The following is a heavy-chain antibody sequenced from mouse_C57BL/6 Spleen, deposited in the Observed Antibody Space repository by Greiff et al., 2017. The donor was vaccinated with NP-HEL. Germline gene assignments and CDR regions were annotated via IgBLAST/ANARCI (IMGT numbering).Heavy chain of an antibody. CDR3: ARFPYYYGSTYYAMDY. V-gene: IGHV7-3*01. D-gene: IGHD1-1*01. CDR2: IRNKANGYTT. Sequence: EVKVVESGGGLVQPGGSLSLSCAASGFTFTDYYMSWVRQPPGKALEWLGFIRNKANGYTTEYSASVKGRFTISRDKSQSILYLQMNALRAEDSATYYCARFPYYYGSTYYAMDYWGQGTSVTVSS. CDR1: GFTFTDYY. J-gene: IGHJ4*01.